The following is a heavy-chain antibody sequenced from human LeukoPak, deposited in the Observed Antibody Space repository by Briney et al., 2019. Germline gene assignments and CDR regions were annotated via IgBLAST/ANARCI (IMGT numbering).Heavy chain of an antibody. Sequence: PSETLSLTCTVSGGSNSSYYWSWIRQPPGKGLEWFGYIYYSGSTNYNPSLKSRVTISVDTSKNQFSLKLSSVTAADTAVYYCARDSVYDSSGYDAFDIWGQGTMVTVSS. J-gene: IGHJ3*02. CDR2: IYYSGST. V-gene: IGHV4-59*01. CDR1: GGSNSSYY. CDR3: ARDSVYDSSGYDAFDI. D-gene: IGHD3-22*01.